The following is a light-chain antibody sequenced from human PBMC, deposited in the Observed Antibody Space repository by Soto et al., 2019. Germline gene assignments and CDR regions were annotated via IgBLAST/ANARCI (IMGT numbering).Light chain of an antibody. CDR1: SSNIGAGYD. CDR3: QSYDSSLSGYV. CDR2: DNF. Sequence: QSALTQPPSVSWAPGQRVTISCTGSSSNIGAGYDVHWYQQLPGTAPKLLIYDNFNRPSGVPDRFSGSKSGTSASLAITGLQAEDEADYYCQSYDSSLSGYVFGTGTKVTVL. V-gene: IGLV1-40*01. J-gene: IGLJ1*01.